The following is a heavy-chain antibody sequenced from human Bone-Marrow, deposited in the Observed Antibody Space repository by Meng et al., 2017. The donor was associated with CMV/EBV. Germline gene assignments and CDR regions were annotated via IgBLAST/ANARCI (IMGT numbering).Heavy chain of an antibody. CDR3: ARDRGRSSSPVEGY. CDR2: ISFSSSYI. CDR1: GFIFSTYS. Sequence: GGSLRLSCAASGFIFSTYSMTWVRQAPGKGLEWVSSISFSSSYIHYADSVKGRFTISRDNAKNSLYLQMNSLRAEDTAVYYCARDRGRSSSPVEGYWGQGTLVTVSS. D-gene: IGHD6-13*01. V-gene: IGHV3-21*01. J-gene: IGHJ4*02.